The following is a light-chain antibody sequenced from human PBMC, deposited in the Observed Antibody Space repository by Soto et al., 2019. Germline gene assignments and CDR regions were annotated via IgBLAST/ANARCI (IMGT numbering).Light chain of an antibody. CDR2: DAS. J-gene: IGKJ4*01. V-gene: IGKV3-11*01. CDR3: RQRYNWPLT. CDR1: QSISNS. Sequence: TVLTQSPATLSLSPGERATLSCKASQSISNSLGWFQQKPGQAPRLLIDDASNRATGIPARFTGSGSGSDFTLTISRLEPEDLCVYYCRQRYNWPLTFGGGTKVEIK.